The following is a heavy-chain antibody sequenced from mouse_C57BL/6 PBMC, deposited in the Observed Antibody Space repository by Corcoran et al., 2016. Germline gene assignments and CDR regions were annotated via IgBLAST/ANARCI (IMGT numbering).Heavy chain of an antibody. CDR2: IYPGSGNT. Sequence: QVQLKQSGAELVRPGASVKLSCKASGYTFTDYYINWVKQRPGQGLEWIARIYPGSGNTYYNEKFKGKATLTAEKSSSTAYMQLSSLTSEDSAVYFCARLLGGYDYDGAWFAYWGQGTLVTVSA. D-gene: IGHD2-4*01. V-gene: IGHV1-76*01. CDR1: GYTFTDYY. J-gene: IGHJ3*01. CDR3: ARLLGGYDYDGAWFAY.